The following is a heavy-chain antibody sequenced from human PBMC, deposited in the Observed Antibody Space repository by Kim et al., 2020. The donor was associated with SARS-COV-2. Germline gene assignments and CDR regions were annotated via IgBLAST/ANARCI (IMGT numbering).Heavy chain of an antibody. V-gene: IGHV3-53*01. D-gene: IGHD1-20*01. CDR3: ATAGISGTSASHY. J-gene: IGHJ4*02. CDR1: GFTVSSNY. Sequence: GGSLRLSCAASGFTVSSNYMIWVRQAPGKGLEWVSVIYSGGDSTYYADSVKGRFTISRDNSKNKLYLQMNSLRAEDTAVYYCATAGISGTSASHYWGRGTLVTVSS. CDR2: IYSGGDST.